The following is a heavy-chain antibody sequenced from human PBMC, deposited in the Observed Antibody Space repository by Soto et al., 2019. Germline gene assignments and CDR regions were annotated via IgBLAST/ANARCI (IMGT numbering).Heavy chain of an antibody. CDR2: INHSGST. D-gene: IGHD3-3*01. Sequence: PSETLSLTCAVYGGSFSGYYWSWIRQPPGKGLEWIGEINHSGSTNYNPSLKSRVTISVDTSKNQFSLKLSSVTAADTAVYYCARGPRITIFGVAYHYYYGMDVWGQGTTVTVSS. CDR1: GGSFSGYY. CDR3: ARGPRITIFGVAYHYYYGMDV. J-gene: IGHJ6*02. V-gene: IGHV4-34*01.